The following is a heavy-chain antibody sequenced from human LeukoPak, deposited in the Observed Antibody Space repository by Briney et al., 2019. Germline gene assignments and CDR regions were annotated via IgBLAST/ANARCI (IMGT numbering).Heavy chain of an antibody. CDR2: IDGSGDNT. Sequence: PGGSLRLSCAASGFTFNTYAMHWVRQAPGKGLEWVSGIDGSGDNTYYADSVKGRFTISRDNSKDTLFLQMKSLRAEDTAVYYCAKADSYGGNSQLFDFWGQGTLDTVSS. V-gene: IGHV3-23*01. CDR1: GFTFNTYA. J-gene: IGHJ5*01. D-gene: IGHD4-23*01. CDR3: AKADSYGGNSQLFDF.